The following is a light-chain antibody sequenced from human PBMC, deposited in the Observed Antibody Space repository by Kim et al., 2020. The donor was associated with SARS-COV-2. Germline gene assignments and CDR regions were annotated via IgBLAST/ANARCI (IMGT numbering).Light chain of an antibody. V-gene: IGKV1-9*01. J-gene: IGKJ4*01. CDR2: GAS. CDR3: QQLDSYPALS. CDR1: QGISTY. Sequence: TQLTQSPPSLSASVGDRVTLACRASQGISTYLAWYQQKPGQAPRLLIYGASTLHSGVPSRFSGSGSGTDFTLTISSLQPEDFATYYCQQLDSYPALSFGGGTRVEIK.